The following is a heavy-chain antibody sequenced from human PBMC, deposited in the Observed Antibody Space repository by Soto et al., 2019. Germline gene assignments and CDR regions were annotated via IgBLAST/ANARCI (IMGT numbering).Heavy chain of an antibody. D-gene: IGHD6-19*01. J-gene: IGHJ4*02. CDR2: IWYDGSNK. V-gene: IGHV3-33*01. CDR3: ASHSSGWLEDY. CDR1: GFTFSSYG. Sequence: ESGGGVVQPGRSLRLSCAASGFTFSSYGMHWVRQAPGKGLEWVAVIWYDGSNKYYADSVKGRFTISRDNSKNTLYLQMNSLRAEDTAVYYCASHSSGWLEDYWGQGTLVTVSS.